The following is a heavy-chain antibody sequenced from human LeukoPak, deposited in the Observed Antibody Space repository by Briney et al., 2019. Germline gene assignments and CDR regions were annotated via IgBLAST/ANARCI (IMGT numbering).Heavy chain of an antibody. V-gene: IGHV4-4*09. CDR1: GGSISNYY. CDR3: ARRKRVLVSATYAYNWFDP. J-gene: IGHJ5*02. CDR2: IYSSGST. D-gene: IGHD2-15*01. Sequence: PSETLSLACSVSGGSISNYYWSWVRQPPGKGLEWIGYIYSSGSTNYNPSLKSRVTISLDTSKNQFSLKLISVTAADTAVYYCARRKRVLVSATYAYNWFDPWGQGTLVTVSS.